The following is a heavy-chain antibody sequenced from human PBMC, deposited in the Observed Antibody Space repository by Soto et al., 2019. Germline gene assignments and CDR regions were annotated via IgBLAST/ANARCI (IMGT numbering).Heavy chain of an antibody. Sequence: SETLSLTCTVSGGSISSGGYYWSWIRQHPGKGLEWIGHIYYSGSTYYNPSLKSRVTISVDTSNNQFSLTLTSVTAADTAVYFCARTGKFYYYDTTGLPFDPWGPGILVTVSS. J-gene: IGHJ5*02. CDR2: IYYSGST. CDR1: GGSISSGGYY. V-gene: IGHV4-31*03. CDR3: ARTGKFYYYDTTGLPFDP. D-gene: IGHD3-22*01.